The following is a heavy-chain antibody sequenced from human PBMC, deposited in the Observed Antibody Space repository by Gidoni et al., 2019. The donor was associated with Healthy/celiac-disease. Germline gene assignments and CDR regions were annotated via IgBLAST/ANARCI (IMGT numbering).Heavy chain of an antibody. CDR2: IIPIFGTA. V-gene: IGHV1-69*01. CDR1: GGTLSSYA. D-gene: IGHD1-26*01. Sequence: QVQLGQSGAEVKKPGSSVKVSGKASGGTLSSYAISWVRQAPGQGLEWMRGIIPIFGTATYAQKFQGRVTITADESTSTAYMDLLSLRSEDTAVYYCARHSGIYYQSQFYYWGQGTLVTVSS. J-gene: IGHJ4*02. CDR3: ARHSGIYYQSQFYY.